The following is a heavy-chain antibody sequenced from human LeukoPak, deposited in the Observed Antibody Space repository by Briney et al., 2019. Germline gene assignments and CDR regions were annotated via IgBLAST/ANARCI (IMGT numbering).Heavy chain of an antibody. D-gene: IGHD6-19*01. CDR1: GYTFTSYA. CDR3: ARVAPSIAVAPKYYFDY. Sequence: ASVKVSCKASGYTFTSYAMHWVRQAPGQRLEWMGWINAGNGNTKYSQKFQGRVTITRDTSASTAYMELSSLRTEDTAVYYCARVAPSIAVAPKYYFDYWGQGTLVTVSS. J-gene: IGHJ4*02. V-gene: IGHV1-3*01. CDR2: INAGNGNT.